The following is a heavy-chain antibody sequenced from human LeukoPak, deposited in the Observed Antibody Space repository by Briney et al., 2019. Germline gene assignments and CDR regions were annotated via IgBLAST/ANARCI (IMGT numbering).Heavy chain of an antibody. Sequence: SETLSPTCIVSGTSMSGYYWTWIRQPPGKGLEWIGHTFSSGATTYNPSLKSRVTISVDTSRSQFSLNLSSVTAADTAVYSCARRSKNGYFLDSWGQGILVTVSS. D-gene: IGHD5-24*01. V-gene: IGHV4-4*09. CDR2: TFSSGAT. CDR3: ARRSKNGYFLDS. J-gene: IGHJ4*02. CDR1: GTSMSGYY.